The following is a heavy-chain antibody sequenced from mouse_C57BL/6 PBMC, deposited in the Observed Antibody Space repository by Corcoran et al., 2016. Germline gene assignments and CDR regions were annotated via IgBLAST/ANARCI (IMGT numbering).Heavy chain of an antibody. D-gene: IGHD1-1*01. CDR2: ISYDGSN. Sequence: DVQLQESGPGLVKPSQSLSLTCSVTGYSITSGYYWNWIRQFPGNKLEWMGYISYDGSNNYNPSLKNRISITRDTSKNQFFLKLNSVTTEDTATYYCARDPLLLRGAMDYWGQGTSVTVSS. V-gene: IGHV3-6*01. CDR3: ARDPLLLRGAMDY. CDR1: GYSITSGYY. J-gene: IGHJ4*01.